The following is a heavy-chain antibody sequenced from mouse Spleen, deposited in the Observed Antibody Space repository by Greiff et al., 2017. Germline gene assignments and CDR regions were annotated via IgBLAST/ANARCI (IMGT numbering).Heavy chain of an antibody. V-gene: IGHV3-6*02. D-gene: IGHD1-2*01. Sequence: EVKLQESGPGLVKPSQSLSLTCSVTGYSITSGYYWNWIRQFPGNKLEWMGYISYDGSNNYNPSLKNRISITRDTSKNQFFLKLNSVTTEDTATYYCAREDYGYTFAYWGQGTLVTVSA. J-gene: IGHJ3*01. CDR2: ISYDGSN. CDR1: GYSITSGYY. CDR3: AREDYGYTFAY.